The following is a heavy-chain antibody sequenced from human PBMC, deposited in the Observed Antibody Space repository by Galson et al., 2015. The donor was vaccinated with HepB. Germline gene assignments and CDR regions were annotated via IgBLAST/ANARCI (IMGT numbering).Heavy chain of an antibody. CDR3: ARADGYPGRADAFDI. D-gene: IGHD5-24*01. Sequence: SLRLSCAASGFTVSSNYMSWVRQAPGKGLEWVSVIYSGGSTYYADSVKGRFTISRDNSKNTLYLQMNRLRAEDTAVYYCARADGYPGRADAFDIWGQGTMVTVSS. V-gene: IGHV3-53*01. CDR2: IYSGGST. J-gene: IGHJ3*02. CDR1: GFTVSSNY.